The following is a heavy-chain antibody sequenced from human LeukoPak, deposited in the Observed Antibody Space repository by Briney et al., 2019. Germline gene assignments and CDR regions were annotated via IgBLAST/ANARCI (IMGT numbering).Heavy chain of an antibody. D-gene: IGHD1-26*01. CDR2: IKADGSEK. V-gene: IGHV3-7*05. CDR1: GFTFSTYW. CDR3: ARGQSWAFDF. Sequence: GGSLRLSCAASGFTFSTYWMSWVRQAPGKGLQWVVNIKADGSEKYYVDSVKGRFTISRDNAKNSVDLQMNSLRVEDTAVYYCARGQSWAFDFWGQGTVL. J-gene: IGHJ4*02.